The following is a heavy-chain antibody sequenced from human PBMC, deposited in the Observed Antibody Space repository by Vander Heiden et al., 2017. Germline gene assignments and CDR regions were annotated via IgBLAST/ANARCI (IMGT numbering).Heavy chain of an antibody. CDR1: GFTFSVYG. CDR2: IWFDGTNK. CDR3: ARGTTGYYRGSYFDY. D-gene: IGHD3-9*01. J-gene: IGHJ4*02. V-gene: IGHV3-33*01. Sequence: QVQLVESGGGVVQPGRALRLSCAASGFTFSVYGMTWGRRAPGKELEWVAVIWFDGTNKYYGDSVKGRFTISRDNSKNTVYLQMNSLRAEDTAVYYCARGTTGYYRGSYFDYWGQGTLVTASS.